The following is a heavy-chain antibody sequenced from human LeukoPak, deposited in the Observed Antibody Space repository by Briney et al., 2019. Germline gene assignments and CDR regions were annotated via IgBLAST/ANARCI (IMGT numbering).Heavy chain of an antibody. J-gene: IGHJ4*02. CDR1: GYTFTSYY. CDR2: INPSGGRT. Sequence: ASVKVSCRASGYTFTSYYMHWVRQAPGQGLEWMGIINPSGGRTSYAQKFQGRVTMTRDTSTSTVYTELSSLRSEDTAVYYCARALGYVDIVATVVYWGQGTLVTASS. D-gene: IGHD5-12*01. CDR3: ARALGYVDIVATVVY. V-gene: IGHV1-46*01.